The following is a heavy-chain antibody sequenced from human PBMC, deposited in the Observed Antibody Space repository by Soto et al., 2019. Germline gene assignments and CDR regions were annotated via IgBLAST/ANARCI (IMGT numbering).Heavy chain of an antibody. CDR1: GFTFSTYE. V-gene: IGHV3-48*03. CDR2: ISSSGSTT. J-gene: IGHJ4*02. D-gene: IGHD2-21*02. Sequence: GSLRLSCAASGFTFSTYEMNWVRQAPGKGLEWVSYISSSGSTTFYADSVKGRFTISRDNAKNSLYLQVNRLRAEDTAIYYCARGYCGGDCYYDYWGQGTLVTVSS. CDR3: ARGYCGGDCYYDY.